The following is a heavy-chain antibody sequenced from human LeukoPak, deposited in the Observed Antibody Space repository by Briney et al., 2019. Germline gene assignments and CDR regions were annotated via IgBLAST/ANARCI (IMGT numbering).Heavy chain of an antibody. CDR2: IDPSGGST. V-gene: IGHV1-46*01. J-gene: IGHJ4*02. D-gene: IGHD4-11*01. Sequence: GASVKVSCKASGYTFISYYIHWVRQAPGQGLEWMGIIDPSGGSTTYAPKSQGRLTVTRDTSTSTVYMELSSLRSDDTAVYYCARDQDYPHPRFDCWGQGTLVTVSS. CDR1: GYTFISYY. CDR3: ARDQDYPHPRFDC.